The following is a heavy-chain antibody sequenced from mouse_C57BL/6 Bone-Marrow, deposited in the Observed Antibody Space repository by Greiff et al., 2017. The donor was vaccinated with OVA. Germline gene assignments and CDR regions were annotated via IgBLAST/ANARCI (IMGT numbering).Heavy chain of an antibody. Sequence: VQLQQSGAELVRPGASVKLSCKASGYTFTDYYINWVKQRPGQGLEWIARIYPGSGNTYYNEKFKGKATLTAEKSSSTAYMQLSSLTSEDSAVYFCARGRSGGLDYWGQGTTLTVSS. CDR3: ARGRSGGLDY. J-gene: IGHJ2*01. CDR1: GYTFTDYY. CDR2: IYPGSGNT. V-gene: IGHV1-76*01. D-gene: IGHD4-1*01.